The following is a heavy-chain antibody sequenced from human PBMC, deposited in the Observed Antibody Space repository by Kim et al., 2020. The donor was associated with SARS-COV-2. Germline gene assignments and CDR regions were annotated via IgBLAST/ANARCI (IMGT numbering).Heavy chain of an antibody. Sequence: SETLSLTCTVSGGSISSSSYYWGWIRQTPGKGLEWIGSIYYSGSTYYNPSLKSRVTISVDTSKNQFSLKLSSVTAADTAVYYCAAYRSSSWYWGQGTLVTVSS. CDR2: IYYSGST. CDR1: GGSISSSSYY. J-gene: IGHJ4*02. V-gene: IGHV4-39*01. CDR3: AAYRSSSWY. D-gene: IGHD6-13*01.